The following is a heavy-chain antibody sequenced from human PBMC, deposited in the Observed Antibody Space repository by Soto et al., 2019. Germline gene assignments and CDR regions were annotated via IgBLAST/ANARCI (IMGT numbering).Heavy chain of an antibody. V-gene: IGHV1-8*01. CDR2: MNPNSGNT. J-gene: IGHJ4*02. Sequence: QVQLVQSGAEVKKPGASVKVSCKASGYTFTSYDINWVRQATGQGLEWMGWMNPNSGNTGYAQKFQGRVTMTRNTSIITAXXXXXXXXXXXXXXXXXXXXXXXXGDXHWGQGTLVT. CDR1: GYTFTSYD. CDR3: XXXXXXXGDXH. D-gene: IGHD4-17*01.